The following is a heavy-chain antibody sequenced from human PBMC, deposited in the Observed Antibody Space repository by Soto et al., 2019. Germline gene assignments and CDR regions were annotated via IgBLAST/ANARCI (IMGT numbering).Heavy chain of an antibody. J-gene: IGHJ4*02. CDR2: IKSKTSGETT. V-gene: IGHV3-15*01. CDR3: SIDVASSGVGELAY. D-gene: IGHD2-21*01. Sequence: EVHVVESGGGLVKPGGSLRLSCAASGFTFAPAWMTWVRQSPGKGLEWVARIKSKTSGETTDYAAPVKGRFTISRDDSKSTVYLQMSSLNTEDTAIYYCSIDVASSGVGELAYWGQGTLVTVSS. CDR1: GFTFAPAW.